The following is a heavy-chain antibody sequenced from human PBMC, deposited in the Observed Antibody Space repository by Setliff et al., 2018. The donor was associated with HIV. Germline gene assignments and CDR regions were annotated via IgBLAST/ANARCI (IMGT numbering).Heavy chain of an antibody. D-gene: IGHD6-13*01. CDR2: LYSSGRT. CDR1: GASISSSSYS. CDR3: AGSYGSSWFGPFDY. Sequence: LSLTCSVSGASISSSSYSWGWIRQPPGKGLEWIGSLYSSGRTYYKSSLKSRVTISVDTSRNQISLRLDSLTAADTAIYYCAGSYGSSWFGPFDYWGQGTLVTVSS. V-gene: IGHV4-39*01. J-gene: IGHJ4*02.